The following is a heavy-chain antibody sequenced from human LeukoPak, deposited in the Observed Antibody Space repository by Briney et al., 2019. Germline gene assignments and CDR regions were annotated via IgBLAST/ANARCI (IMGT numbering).Heavy chain of an antibody. CDR2: IRYDGSNK. J-gene: IGHJ4*02. D-gene: IGHD2-2*01. Sequence: GGSLRLSCAASGFTFSNYDMHWVRQAPGKGLEWVAFIRYDGSNKYYADSVKGRLTISRDNSKNSLYLQMNSLRAEDTAVYYCAKAGVVVPGAYFDYWGQGTLVTVSS. V-gene: IGHV3-30*02. CDR3: AKAGVVVPGAYFDY. CDR1: GFTFSNYD.